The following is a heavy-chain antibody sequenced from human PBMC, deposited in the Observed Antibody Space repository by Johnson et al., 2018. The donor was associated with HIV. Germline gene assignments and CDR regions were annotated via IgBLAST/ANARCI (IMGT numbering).Heavy chain of an antibody. CDR1: GFTFSSYA. Sequence: VQLVESGGGVVQPGRSLRLSCAASGFTFSSYAMHWVRQAPGKGLEWVGRIKSKTDGGTTDYGAPVKGRFTISRDDSKNTLYLQMNSLKTEDTAVYYCTTLDAFDIWGQGKMVTVSS. CDR3: TTLDAFDI. J-gene: IGHJ3*02. CDR2: IKSKTDGGTT. V-gene: IGHV3-15*01.